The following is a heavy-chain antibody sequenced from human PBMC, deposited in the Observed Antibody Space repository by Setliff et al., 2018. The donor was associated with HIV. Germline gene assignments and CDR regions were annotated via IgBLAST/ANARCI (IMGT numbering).Heavy chain of an antibody. J-gene: IGHJ1*01. CDR3: ATDPGYSSTWYSESFQH. Sequence: ASVKVSCKIFGYTLTELSIHWVRQAPGKGLEWMANFDPEDGETFYAQKFQGRLTMTEDTSTDTAYMELSSLRSDDTAMYYCATDPGYSSTWYSESFQHWGQGTVVTVSS. V-gene: IGHV1-24*01. D-gene: IGHD6-13*01. CDR2: FDPEDGET. CDR1: GYTLTELS.